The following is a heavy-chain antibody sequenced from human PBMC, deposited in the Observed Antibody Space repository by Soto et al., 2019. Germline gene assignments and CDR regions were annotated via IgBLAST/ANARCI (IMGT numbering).Heavy chain of an antibody. Sequence: PGGSLRLSCAASGFTFSDYYMSWIRQAPGKGLEWVSYISRGGNTIYYADSVQGRFTISRDNAKNSLYLQMNSLRAEDTAVYYCAKSGSGWVFDFWGQGALVTVSS. J-gene: IGHJ4*02. D-gene: IGHD6-19*01. CDR2: ISRGGNTI. CDR3: AKSGSGWVFDF. CDR1: GFTFSDYY. V-gene: IGHV3-11*01.